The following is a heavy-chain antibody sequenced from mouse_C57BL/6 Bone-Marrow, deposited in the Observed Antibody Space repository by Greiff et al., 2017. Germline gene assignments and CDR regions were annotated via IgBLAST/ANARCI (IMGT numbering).Heavy chain of an antibody. V-gene: IGHV5-2*01. CDR2: INSDGGST. Sequence: EVQGVESGGGLVQPGESLKLSCESNEYEFPSHDMSWVRKTPEKRLELVAAINSDGGSTYYPETMERRFIISRDNTKKTLYLQMSSLRSEDTASYDCARQSGGLPYYFDYWGQGTTLTVSS. CDR3: ARQSGGLPYYFDY. D-gene: IGHD1-3*01. J-gene: IGHJ2*01. CDR1: EYEFPSHD.